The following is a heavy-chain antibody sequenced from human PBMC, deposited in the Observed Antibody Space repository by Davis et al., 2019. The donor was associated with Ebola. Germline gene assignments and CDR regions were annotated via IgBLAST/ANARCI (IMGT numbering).Heavy chain of an antibody. CDR2: IYYSGST. J-gene: IGHJ5*02. D-gene: IGHD3-10*01. Sequence: PSETLTLTCTVSGGSISSSSYYWGWIRQPPGKGLEWIGSIYYSGSTYYNPSLKSRVTISVDTSKNQFSLKLSSVTAADTAVYYCARHSFLWFGWFDPWGQGTLVTVSS. V-gene: IGHV4-39*01. CDR3: ARHSFLWFGWFDP. CDR1: GGSISSSSYY.